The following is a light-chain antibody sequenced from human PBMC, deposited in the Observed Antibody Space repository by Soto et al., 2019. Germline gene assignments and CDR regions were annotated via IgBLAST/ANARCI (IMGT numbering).Light chain of an antibody. CDR3: CSYAGNYIFV. J-gene: IGLJ2*01. CDR2: DVD. V-gene: IGLV2-11*01. CDR1: SSDVGGYNH. Sequence: QAVVTQPRSVSGSPGQSITISCTGTSSDVGGYNHVSWYQQHPGKAPKLMIYDVDKRPSGVPDRFSGSKSGNTASLTISGLQTEDEGDYYCCSYAGNYIFVFGGGTKLTVL.